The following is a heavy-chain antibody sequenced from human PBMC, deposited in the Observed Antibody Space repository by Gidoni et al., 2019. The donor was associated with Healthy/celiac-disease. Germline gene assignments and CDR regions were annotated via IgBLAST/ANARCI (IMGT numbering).Heavy chain of an antibody. Sequence: QMHLVESGGGVVQPGRPLRLSCAASGFTFSPDSLHWVRQAPGKGLEGVAVISYYGKNTYYADSVKGRFTISRDNSKNTLYLQMSSLRPEDTAVYYCARDDGRAGRPLYYFDYWGQGTLVTVSA. J-gene: IGHJ4*02. CDR2: ISYYGKNT. CDR3: ARDDGRAGRPLYYFDY. V-gene: IGHV3-30*04. CDR1: GFTFSPDS.